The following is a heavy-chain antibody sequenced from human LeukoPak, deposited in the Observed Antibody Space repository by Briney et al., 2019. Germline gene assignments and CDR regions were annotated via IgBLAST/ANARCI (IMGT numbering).Heavy chain of an antibody. CDR1: GGTFSSYA. CDR3: ATGAGQWHPD. D-gene: IGHD6-19*01. Sequence: WASVKVSCKASGGTFSSYAISWVRQAPGQGLEWMGGIIPIFGTANYAQKFQGRVTMTEDTSTDTAYIELSSLRSEGTAVYYCATGAGQWHPDWGQGTLVTVSS. V-gene: IGHV1-69*06. J-gene: IGHJ4*02. CDR2: IIPIFGTA.